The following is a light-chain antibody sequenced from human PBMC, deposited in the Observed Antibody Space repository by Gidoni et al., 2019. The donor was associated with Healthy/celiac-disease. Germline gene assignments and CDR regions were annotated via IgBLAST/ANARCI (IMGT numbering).Light chain of an antibody. Sequence: QSVLTQPPYSFGTPGQGVTISCSGSSSNIGSNYVYWYQQLPGTAPKLLIYRNNQRTSGVPDRFSGSKSGTSASLAISGLRSEDEADYYCAAWDDSLSGYVFGTGTKVTVL. CDR3: AAWDDSLSGYV. J-gene: IGLJ1*01. V-gene: IGLV1-47*01. CDR1: SSNIGSNY. CDR2: RNN.